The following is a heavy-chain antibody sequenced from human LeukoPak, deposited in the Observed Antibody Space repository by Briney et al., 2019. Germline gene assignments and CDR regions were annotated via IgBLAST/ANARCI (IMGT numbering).Heavy chain of an antibody. CDR2: IKQDGSEK. V-gene: IGHV3-7*01. J-gene: IGHJ4*02. Sequence: GGSLRLSCAASGFTFTCCWMNWVRQAPGKGLEWVATIKQDGSEKYYVDSVKGRFTISRDNAKDSVYLQMNSLRVEDTAVYYLSRGGATSGYDLLDYWGQGALVTVSS. CDR1: GFTFTCCW. D-gene: IGHD5-12*01. CDR3: SRGGATSGYDLLDY.